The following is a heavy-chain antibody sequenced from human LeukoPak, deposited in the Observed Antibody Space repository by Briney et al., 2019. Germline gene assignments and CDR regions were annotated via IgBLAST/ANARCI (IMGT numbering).Heavy chain of an antibody. D-gene: IGHD5-18*01. J-gene: IGHJ4*02. CDR2: IIPIFGTA. V-gene: IGHV1-69*05. CDR1: GGTFSSYA. Sequence: ASVKVSCXASGGTFSSYAISWVRQAPGQGLEWMGGIIPIFGTANYAQKFQGRVTITTDESTSTAYMELSSLRSEDTAVYYCARGHSGYSYDYDYWGQGTLVTVSS. CDR3: ARGHSGYSYDYDY.